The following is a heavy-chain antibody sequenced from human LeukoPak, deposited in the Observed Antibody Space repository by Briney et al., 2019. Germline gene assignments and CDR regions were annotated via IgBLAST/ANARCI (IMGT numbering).Heavy chain of an antibody. Sequence: GGSLRLSCAASGFTFSSYAISWVRQAPGKGLEWVSAISGSGGSTYYADSVKGRFTTSRDNSKNTLYLQMNSLRAEDTAVYYCARDHVGDYVWGSYRLRAYDAFDIWGQGTMVTVSS. CDR1: GFTFSSYA. CDR2: ISGSGGST. D-gene: IGHD3-16*02. V-gene: IGHV3-23*01. J-gene: IGHJ3*02. CDR3: ARDHVGDYVWGSYRLRAYDAFDI.